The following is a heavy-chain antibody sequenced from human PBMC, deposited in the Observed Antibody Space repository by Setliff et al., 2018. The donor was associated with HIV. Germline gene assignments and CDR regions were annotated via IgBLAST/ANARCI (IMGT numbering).Heavy chain of an antibody. CDR2: IRSKDISYAT. CDR3: TREAVAGDYYYYMDV. V-gene: IGHV3-73*01. D-gene: IGHD6-19*01. Sequence: GGSLRLSCAASGFTFSGSAIHWVRQASGKGLEWVGRIRSKDISYATTYAASVKGRFTISRDDSKKTAYLQMNSLRAEDTAVYYCTREAVAGDYYYYMDVWGKGTTVTVSS. CDR1: GFTFSGSA. J-gene: IGHJ6*03.